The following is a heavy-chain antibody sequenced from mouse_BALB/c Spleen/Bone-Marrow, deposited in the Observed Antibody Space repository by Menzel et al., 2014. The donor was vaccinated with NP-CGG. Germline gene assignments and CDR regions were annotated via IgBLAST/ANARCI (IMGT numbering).Heavy chain of an antibody. CDR3: ARGATALDY. D-gene: IGHD1-2*01. CDR2: IHPNSGNT. CDR1: GYTFTSSW. V-gene: IGHV1S130*01. J-gene: IGHJ2*01. Sequence: VQLQQSGSVLVRPGASVKLSCKASGYTFTSSWMHWAKQRPGQGLEWIGEIHPNSGNTNYNEKFKGKATLTVDTSSSTAYVDLSSLTSEDSAVYYCARGATALDYLGQGTTLTVSS.